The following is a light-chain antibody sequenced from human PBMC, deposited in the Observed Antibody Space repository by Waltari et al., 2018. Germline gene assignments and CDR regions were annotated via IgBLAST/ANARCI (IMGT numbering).Light chain of an antibody. CDR1: SNDVGVYNY. V-gene: IGLV2-14*01. CDR3: CSYTITSTVV. Sequence: QSALTQPASVSGSPGQSITISCTGTSNDVGVYNYVSWYQQYPGKAPKLIFYEVINRPSGVVNRLSGSKSGNTASLTISGLQSEDEADYYCCSYTITSTVVFGGGTKLTVL. CDR2: EVI. J-gene: IGLJ3*02.